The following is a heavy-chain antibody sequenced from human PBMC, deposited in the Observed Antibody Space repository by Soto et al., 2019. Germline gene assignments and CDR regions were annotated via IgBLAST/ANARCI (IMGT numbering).Heavy chain of an antibody. D-gene: IGHD3-3*01. Sequence: APVKVSCKASGYTFTSYGISWVRQAPGQGLEWMGWISAYNGNTNYAQKPQGRVTMTTDTSTSTAYMELRSLRSDDTAVYYCATGTYYDFWSGQDAFDIWGQGTMVTVSS. CDR3: ATGTYYDFWSGQDAFDI. V-gene: IGHV1-18*01. CDR1: GYTFTSYG. J-gene: IGHJ3*02. CDR2: ISAYNGNT.